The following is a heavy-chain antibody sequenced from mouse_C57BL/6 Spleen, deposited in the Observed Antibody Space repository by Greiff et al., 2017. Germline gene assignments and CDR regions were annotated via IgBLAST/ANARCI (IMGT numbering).Heavy chain of an antibody. J-gene: IGHJ3*01. D-gene: IGHD2-4*01. V-gene: IGHV1-59*01. CDR2: IDPSDSYT. Sequence: QVQLQQPGAELVRPGTSVKLSCKASGYTFTSYWMHWVKQRPGQGLEWIGVIDPSDSYTNYNQKFKGKATLTVDTSSSTVYLELSRLTSDDSAVYYCARNYDYVAWFAYWGQGTLVTVSA. CDR1: GYTFTSYW. CDR3: ARNYDYVAWFAY.